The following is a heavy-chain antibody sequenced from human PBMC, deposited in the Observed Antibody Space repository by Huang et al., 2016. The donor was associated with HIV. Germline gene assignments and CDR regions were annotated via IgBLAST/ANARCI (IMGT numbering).Heavy chain of an antibody. CDR3: ARQGFGRTDAFDI. D-gene: IGHD3-10*01. V-gene: IGHV1-18*01. CDR2: SNTYNGNT. CDR1: DYSFNSYG. Sequence: QVQLVQSGNEVKKPGASVKVSCKASDYSFNSYGINWVRQAPGQGLEWMGLSNTYNGNTNYAQKFQDRVTLTTDTSTSTAYMELKTLLSDDTAVYYCARQGFGRTDAFDIWGQGTMVTVSS. J-gene: IGHJ3*02.